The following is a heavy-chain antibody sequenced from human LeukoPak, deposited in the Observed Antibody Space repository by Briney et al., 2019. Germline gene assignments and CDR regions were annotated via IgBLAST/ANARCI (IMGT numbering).Heavy chain of an antibody. V-gene: IGHV3-23*01. CDR1: GFTFSSYA. CDR3: AKPDDYSNYLDY. Sequence: PGGSLRLSCAASGFTFSSYAMSWVRQAPGKGLEWVSAISGSGGSTYYADSEKGRFTISRDNSKNTLYLQMNSLRAEDTAVYYCAKPDDYSNYLDYWGQGTLVTVSS. J-gene: IGHJ4*02. CDR2: ISGSGGST. D-gene: IGHD4-11*01.